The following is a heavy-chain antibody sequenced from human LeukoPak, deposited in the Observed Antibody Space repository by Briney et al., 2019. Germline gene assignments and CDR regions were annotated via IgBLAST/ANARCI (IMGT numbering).Heavy chain of an antibody. CDR2: IYPGDSDS. CDR1: GYSFTNYW. D-gene: IGHD5-18*01. V-gene: IGHV5-51*01. J-gene: IGHJ4*02. Sequence: PGESLKISCKGSGYSFTNYWIGWVRQMPRKGLEWMGIIYPGDSDSRVNPSFKGQVSMSVDKSISTAYLQWSSLKASDTAMYYCARRGYSYGVDYWGQGTQVTVSS. CDR3: ARRGYSYGVDY.